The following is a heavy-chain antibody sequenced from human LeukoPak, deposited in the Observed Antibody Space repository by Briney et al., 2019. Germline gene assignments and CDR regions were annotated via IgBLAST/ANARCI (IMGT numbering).Heavy chain of an antibody. D-gene: IGHD3-10*01. CDR3: ARAVGGSYYGAGFSPGD. Sequence: GGSLRLSCAASGFTFSGSAIHWVRQASGKGLDWVGRIRSKGNSYATTYAASVKGRFTISRDNTEKSLHLQMSGLRAEDTAVYYCARAVGGSYYGAGFSPGDWGQGTLVTVSS. CDR2: IRSKGNSYAT. V-gene: IGHV3-73*01. J-gene: IGHJ4*02. CDR1: GFTFSGSA.